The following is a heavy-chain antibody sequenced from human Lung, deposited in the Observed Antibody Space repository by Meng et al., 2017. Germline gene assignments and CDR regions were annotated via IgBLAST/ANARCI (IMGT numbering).Heavy chain of an antibody. D-gene: IGHD6-13*01. V-gene: IGHV1-2*06. Sequence: QLVSYGAEVKKPGASVKCSCKASGYTFPDYWLHWVRRAPGQGLGWMGRINPKSGDTHYAQRFQGRVTMTGDTSISTAYMELSGLRSDDTAMYYCARDEDISAAGKLFGDYWGQGTLVTVSS. J-gene: IGHJ4*02. CDR3: ARDEDISAAGKLFGDY. CDR2: INPKSGDT. CDR1: GYTFPDYW.